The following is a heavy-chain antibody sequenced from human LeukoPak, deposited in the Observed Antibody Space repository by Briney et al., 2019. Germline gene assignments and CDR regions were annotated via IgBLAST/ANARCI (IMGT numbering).Heavy chain of an antibody. CDR1: GFTFSSYW. CDR2: INSDGSST. D-gene: IGHD5-12*01. CDR3: ARVRKYSGYYSWYFDL. V-gene: IGHV3-74*01. J-gene: IGHJ2*01. Sequence: GRSLRLSCAASGFTFSSYWMHWVRQAPGKGLVWVSRINSDGSSTSYADSVKGRFTISRENAKNSLYLQMNSLRAGDTAVYYCARVRKYSGYYSWYFDLWGRGTLVTVSS.